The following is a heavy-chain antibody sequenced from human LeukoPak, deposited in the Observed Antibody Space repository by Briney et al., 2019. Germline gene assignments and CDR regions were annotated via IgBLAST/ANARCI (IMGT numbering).Heavy chain of an antibody. Sequence: GASVKVSCKASGGTFSSYAISWVRQAPGQGLEWMGGIIPIFGTANYAQKFQGRVTITADESTSTAYMELSSLRSEDTAVYYCARGGVVVVPAAMKGLDYYCGMDVWGQGTTVTVSS. CDR3: ARGGVVVVPAAMKGLDYYCGMDV. J-gene: IGHJ6*02. CDR2: IIPIFGTA. V-gene: IGHV1-69*13. CDR1: GGTFSSYA. D-gene: IGHD2-2*01.